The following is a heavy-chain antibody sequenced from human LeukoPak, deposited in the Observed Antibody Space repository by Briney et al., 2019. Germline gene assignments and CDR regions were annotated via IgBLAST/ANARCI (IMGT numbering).Heavy chain of an antibody. CDR3: ARMLISSGYYVDS. CDR2: IYSGGTT. CDR1: GFTVSSNY. J-gene: IGHJ4*02. Sequence: GGSLRLSCAASGFTVSSNYMSWVRQAPGKGLEWVSVIYSGGTTYYADTVKGRFTISRDISKNTLYLQMGSLRVEDTAVYYCARMLISSGYYVDSWGQGTLVTVSS. V-gene: IGHV3-53*01. D-gene: IGHD3-22*01.